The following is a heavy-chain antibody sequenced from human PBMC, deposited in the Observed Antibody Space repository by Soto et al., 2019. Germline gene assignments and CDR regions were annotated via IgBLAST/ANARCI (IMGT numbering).Heavy chain of an antibody. Sequence: QITLKESGPTLVKPTQTLTLTCSFSGFSLTTSGVGVGWVRQSPEKTLEWLALIFWDDDKRSSPSLRSRLTTAKDTSKNQVVLTLTNVEPVDTATYYCARILTATGGHFDSWGQGALVTVSS. D-gene: IGHD2-8*02. V-gene: IGHV2-5*02. CDR1: GFSLTTSGVG. CDR2: IFWDDDK. J-gene: IGHJ4*02. CDR3: ARILTATGGHFDS.